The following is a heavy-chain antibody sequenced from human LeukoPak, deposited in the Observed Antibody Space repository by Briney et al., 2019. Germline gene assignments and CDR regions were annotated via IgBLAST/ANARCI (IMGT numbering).Heavy chain of an antibody. CDR1: GFPFSAYD. CDR2: FGSAGDT. CDR3: VRGALPGDNWYFDH. J-gene: IGHJ2*01. Sequence: GGSLRLSCATSGFPFSAYDMHWVRQAPGKGLEWVSAFGSAGDTYYPGAVKGRFTISRDYATDSLYLQMTSLRAGDTAVYFCVRGALPGDNWYFDHWGRGTLVTVSS. V-gene: IGHV3-13*01.